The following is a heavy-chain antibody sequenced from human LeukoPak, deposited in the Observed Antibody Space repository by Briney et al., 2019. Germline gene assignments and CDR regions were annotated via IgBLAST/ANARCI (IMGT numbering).Heavy chain of an antibody. CDR3: AKSLRAMVRGVITFDY. J-gene: IGHJ4*02. Sequence: QPGGSLRLSCAASGFGFSSYWMHWVRQAPGTGLVWVSRINTDGTTTNYADSVKGRFTISRDNSKNTLYLQMNSLRAEDTAVYYCAKSLRAMVRGVITFDYWGQGTLVTVSS. V-gene: IGHV3-74*01. CDR2: INTDGTTT. CDR1: GFGFSSYW. D-gene: IGHD3-10*01.